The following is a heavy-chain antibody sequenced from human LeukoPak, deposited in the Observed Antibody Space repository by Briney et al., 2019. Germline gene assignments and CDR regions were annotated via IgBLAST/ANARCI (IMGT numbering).Heavy chain of an antibody. CDR3: ARSDSSGRYGGYYYYYMDV. CDR2: ISAYNGNT. J-gene: IGHJ6*03. CDR1: GYTFTSYG. V-gene: IGHV1-18*01. D-gene: IGHD6-19*01. Sequence: ASVKVSCKASGYTFTSYGFTWVRQAPGQGLEWMGWISAYNGNTNYAQKLQGRVTMTTDTSTSTAYMELRSLRSDDTAVYYCARSDSSGRYGGYYYYYMDVLGKGTTVTVSS.